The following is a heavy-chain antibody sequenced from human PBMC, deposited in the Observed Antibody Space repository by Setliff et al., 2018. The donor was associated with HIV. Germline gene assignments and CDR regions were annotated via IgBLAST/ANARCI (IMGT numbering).Heavy chain of an antibody. J-gene: IGHJ1*01. CDR2: IYSSGST. CDR1: NVSINSYY. Sequence: TSETLSLTCTVSNVSINSYYWSWIRQPAGRALEWIGRIYSSGSTNYNPSLKSRVKTSVDTSKNQFSLKLSSVTAADTAVYFCARDPYCSGDGCFRYYQHWGRGTLVTVSS. D-gene: IGHD2-15*01. V-gene: IGHV4-4*07. CDR3: ARDPYCSGDGCFRYYQH.